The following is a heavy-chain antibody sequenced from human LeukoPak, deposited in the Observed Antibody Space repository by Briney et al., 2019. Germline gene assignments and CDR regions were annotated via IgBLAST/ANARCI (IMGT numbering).Heavy chain of an antibody. CDR1: GASISSYY. J-gene: IGHJ4*02. CDR2: IYYSGSI. Sequence: SETLSLICTVSGASISSYYWSWIRQPPGKGLEWIGDIYYSGSIKYIPSLKSRVTMSVDTSKNQFSLKLSSVTAADTAIYYCARGNPSGYYNRPIDYWGQGTLVTVSS. V-gene: IGHV4-59*01. D-gene: IGHD3-22*01. CDR3: ARGNPSGYYNRPIDY.